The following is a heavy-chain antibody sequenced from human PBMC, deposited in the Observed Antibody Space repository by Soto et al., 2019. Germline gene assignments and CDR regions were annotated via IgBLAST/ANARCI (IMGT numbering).Heavy chain of an antibody. V-gene: IGHV3-66*01. Sequence: EVQLVESGGGLVQPGGSLRLSCAASGFTVSNNSMRWVRQAPGKGLEWVSLIYSGGATYYADSVKGRFTISRDNSKNTLYLQMNSLTAEETAVYYCARDGTYNWVGGQGILVTVSS. CDR1: GFTVSNNS. CDR2: IYSGGAT. J-gene: IGHJ4*02. D-gene: IGHD1-1*01. CDR3: ARDGTYNWV.